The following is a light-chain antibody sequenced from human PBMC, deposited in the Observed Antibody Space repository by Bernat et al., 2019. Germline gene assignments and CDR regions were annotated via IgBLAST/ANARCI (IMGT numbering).Light chain of an antibody. CDR1: SSDVGGSNY. Sequence: QSALTQPASVSGSPGQSITISCTGTSSDVGGSNYVSWYQQHPGKAPKLMIYDVSDQPSGISNRFSGSKSGNTASLTISGLLDEDEADYYCSSYTSSSTLVFGGGTKLTVL. CDR2: DVS. J-gene: IGLJ3*02. V-gene: IGLV2-14*03. CDR3: SSYTSSSTLV.